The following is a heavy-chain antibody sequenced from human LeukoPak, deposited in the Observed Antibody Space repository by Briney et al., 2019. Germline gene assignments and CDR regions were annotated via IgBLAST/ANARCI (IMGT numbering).Heavy chain of an antibody. Sequence: SSETLSLTCTVSGGSISSYYWSWIWQPPGKGLEWIGYIYYSGSTNYNPSLKSRVTISVDTSKNQFSLKLSSVTAADTAVYYCARAGVAAAGTHWYFDLWGRGTLVTVSS. CDR2: IYYSGST. CDR1: GGSISSYY. V-gene: IGHV4-59*01. CDR3: ARAGVAAAGTHWYFDL. J-gene: IGHJ2*01. D-gene: IGHD6-13*01.